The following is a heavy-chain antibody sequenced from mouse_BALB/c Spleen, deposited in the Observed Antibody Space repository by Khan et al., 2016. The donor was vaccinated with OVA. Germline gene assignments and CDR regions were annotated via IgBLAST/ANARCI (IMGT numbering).Heavy chain of an antibody. CDR2: IYPGTDNT. D-gene: IGHD3-2*02. V-gene: IGHV1-76*01. CDR3: AREEALYYFDY. Sequence: QVQLKQSGAELVRPGTSVRLSCKTSGYIFTSYWIHWVKQRSGQGLEWIARIYPGTDNTYYNEEFKDKATLTADKSSSTAYLQLSSLKSEDSAVFCCAREEALYYFDYWGQGTTLTVSS. J-gene: IGHJ2*01. CDR1: GYIFTSYW.